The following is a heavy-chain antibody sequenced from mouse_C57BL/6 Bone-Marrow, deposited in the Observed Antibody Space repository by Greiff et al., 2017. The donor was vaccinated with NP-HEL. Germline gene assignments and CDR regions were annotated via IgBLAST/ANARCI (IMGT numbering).Heavy chain of an antibody. CDR1: GFSLTSYA. J-gene: IGHJ2*01. V-gene: IGHV2-9-1*01. CDR2: IWTGGGT. Sequence: VKLMESGPGLVAPSQSLSITCTVSGFSLTSYAISWVRQPPGKGLEWLGVIWTGGGTNYNSALKSRLSISKDNSKRPVFLKMNSLQTDDTARYYCARNPFYYYGSSFLDYWGQGTTLTVSS. D-gene: IGHD1-1*01. CDR3: ARNPFYYYGSSFLDY.